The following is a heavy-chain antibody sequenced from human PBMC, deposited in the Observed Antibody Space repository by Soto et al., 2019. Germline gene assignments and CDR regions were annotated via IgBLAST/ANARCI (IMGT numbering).Heavy chain of an antibody. Sequence: PSETLSLTXTVAGSSVSSGSYYWSWIRQPPGKGLEWIGYIYYSGSTNYNPSLKSRVTISVDTSKNQFSRKLSSVTAADTAVYYGARLIRPNEHIVVLPAAILAHYYYYYSRDVWGQGTTVTVSS. J-gene: IGHJ6*02. D-gene: IGHD2-2*02. CDR1: GSSVSSGSYY. CDR2: IYYSGST. CDR3: ARLIRPNEHIVVLPAAILAHYYYYYSRDV. V-gene: IGHV4-61*01.